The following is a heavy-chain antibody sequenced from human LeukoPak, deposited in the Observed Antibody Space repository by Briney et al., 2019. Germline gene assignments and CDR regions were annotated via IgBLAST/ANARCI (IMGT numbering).Heavy chain of an antibody. V-gene: IGHV3-9*01. CDR2: ISWNSGSI. Sequence: GGSLRLSCAASGFTFDDYAMHLVRHAPGKGLEWVSGISWNSGSIGYADSVKGRFTISRDNAKNSLYLQMNSLRAEDTALYYCAKDFDWGIVVVTTVDYWGQGTLVTVSS. D-gene: IGHD3-22*01. J-gene: IGHJ4*02. CDR1: GFTFDDYA. CDR3: AKDFDWGIVVVTTVDY.